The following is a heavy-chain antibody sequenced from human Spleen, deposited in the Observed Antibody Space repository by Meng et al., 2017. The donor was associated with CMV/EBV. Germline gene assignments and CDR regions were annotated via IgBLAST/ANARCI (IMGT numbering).Heavy chain of an antibody. D-gene: IGHD2-21*01. CDR1: GYNFNKNW. CDR3: ARLLVESCGGDCHRYYFDF. Sequence: GESLKISCKGSGYNFNKNWILWVRQMPGKGLEWMGIIYPDDSDTKYSPSFQGQVTISADKSITTVYLQWSSLKASDTAMYYCARLLVESCGGDCHRYYFDFWGQGTLVTVSS. CDR2: IYPDDSDT. J-gene: IGHJ4*02. V-gene: IGHV5-51*01.